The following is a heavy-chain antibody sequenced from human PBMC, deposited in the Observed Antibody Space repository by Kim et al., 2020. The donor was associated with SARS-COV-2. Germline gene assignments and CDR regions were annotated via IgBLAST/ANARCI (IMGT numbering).Heavy chain of an antibody. CDR3: ARFSGTDRGSAFDF. V-gene: IGHV3-72*01. J-gene: IGHJ3*01. Sequence: AAVVKDRFTISRDDSKNLLYLQMNSLKNEDTAVYFCARFSGTDRGSAFDFWGQGTMVTVSS. D-gene: IGHD1-26*01.